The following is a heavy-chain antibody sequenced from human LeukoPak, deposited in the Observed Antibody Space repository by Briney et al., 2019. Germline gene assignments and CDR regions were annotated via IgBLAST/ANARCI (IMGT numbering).Heavy chain of an antibody. D-gene: IGHD3-3*01. J-gene: IGHJ6*02. CDR3: ARTKRGGYDFWSGDTSYGVDV. V-gene: IGHV4-61*01. CDR1: GGSVSSGSYY. CDR2: IYYSGST. Sequence: SETLSLTCTVSGGSVSSGSYYWSWIRQPPGKGLEWIGYIYYSGSTNYNPSLKSRVTISVDTSKNQFSLKLSSVTAADTAVYYCARTKRGGYDFWSGDTSYGVDVWGQGTTVTVSS.